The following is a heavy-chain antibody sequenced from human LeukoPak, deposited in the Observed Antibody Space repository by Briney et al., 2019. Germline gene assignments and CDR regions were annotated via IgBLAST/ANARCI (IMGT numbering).Heavy chain of an antibody. CDR2: ISSSSSYI. V-gene: IGHV3-21*01. Sequence: PGGSLRLSCAASGFTFSSYSMNWVRQAPGKGLEGVSSISSSSSYIYYADSVKGRFTISRDNAKNSLYLQMNSLRAEDTAVYYCARDQWDGYNNFDSWGQGTLVTVSS. J-gene: IGHJ4*02. CDR1: GFTFSSYS. D-gene: IGHD5-24*01. CDR3: ARDQWDGYNNFDS.